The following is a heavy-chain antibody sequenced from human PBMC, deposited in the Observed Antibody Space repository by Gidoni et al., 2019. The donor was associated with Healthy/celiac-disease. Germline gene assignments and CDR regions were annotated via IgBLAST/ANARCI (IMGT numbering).Heavy chain of an antibody. Sequence: EVQLLESGGGLVQPGGSLRLSCAASGFTFSSYAMSWVRQAHGKGLEWVSVIGGSGGSTYYADSVKGRFTISRDNSKNTLYLQMNSRRAEDTAVYYCATRLFGIFGVEGFDYWGQGTLVTVSS. CDR2: IGGSGGST. J-gene: IGHJ4*02. D-gene: IGHD3-3*01. CDR3: ATRLFGIFGVEGFDY. V-gene: IGHV3-23*01. CDR1: GFTFSSYA.